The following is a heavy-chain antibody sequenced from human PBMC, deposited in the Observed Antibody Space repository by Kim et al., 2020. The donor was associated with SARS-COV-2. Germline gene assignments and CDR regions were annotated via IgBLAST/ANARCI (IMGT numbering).Heavy chain of an antibody. CDR3: ARDIRGTWFDP. D-gene: IGHD3-16*01. CDR2: EK. J-gene: IGHJ5*02. Sequence: EKYYIASVKGRHTISREHAKNLLYREMSDLRAEDTAVYYCARDIRGTWFDPWGQGTLVTVSS. V-gene: IGHV3-7*01.